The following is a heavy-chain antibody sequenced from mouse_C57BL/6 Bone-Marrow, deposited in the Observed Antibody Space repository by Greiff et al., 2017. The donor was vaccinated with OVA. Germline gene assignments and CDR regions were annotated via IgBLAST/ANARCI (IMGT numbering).Heavy chain of an antibody. CDR1: GFTFSDYG. Sequence: EVHLVESGGGLVKPGGSLKLSCAASGFTFSDYGMHWVRQAPEKGLECVAYISSGSSTIYYADTVKGRFTISRDNAKNTLFLQMTSLRSEDTAMYYCARTGYGSSPLAMDYWGQGTAVTVSS. J-gene: IGHJ4*01. D-gene: IGHD1-1*01. CDR2: ISSGSSTI. CDR3: ARTGYGSSPLAMDY. V-gene: IGHV5-17*01.